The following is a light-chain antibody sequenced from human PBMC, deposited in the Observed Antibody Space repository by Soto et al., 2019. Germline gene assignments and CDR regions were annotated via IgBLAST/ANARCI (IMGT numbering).Light chain of an antibody. V-gene: IGKV3-20*01. J-gene: IGKJ1*01. CDR2: GAS. CDR3: QQYGSSPWT. CDR1: QTIRSNY. Sequence: ETVLTQSPGTLSLSPGERATLSCRASQTIRSNYLAWYRQTPGQAPRLLIYGASNRATGIADRFSGSGAGTDFTLIISRLEPEGFALYYCQQYGSSPWTFGQGTKVEIK.